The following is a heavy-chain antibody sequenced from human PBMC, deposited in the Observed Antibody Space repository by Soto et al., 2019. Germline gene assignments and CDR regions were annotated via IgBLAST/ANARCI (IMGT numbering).Heavy chain of an antibody. CDR2: ISGSGGSI. V-gene: IGHV3-23*01. Sequence: EVQLLESGGGLVQPGGSLRLSCAASGFTFSTYAMNWVRQAPGNGLGWVSAISGSGGSINYADSVKGRFTISRDNSKNTLYLQMNSLRDEDTAVYHCVKGYWKGDVWGQGTTVTVSS. CDR3: VKGYWKGDV. D-gene: IGHD1-1*01. J-gene: IGHJ6*02. CDR1: GFTFSTYA.